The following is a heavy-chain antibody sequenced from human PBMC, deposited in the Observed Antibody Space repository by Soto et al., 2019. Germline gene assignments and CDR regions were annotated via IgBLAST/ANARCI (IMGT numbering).Heavy chain of an antibody. J-gene: IGHJ4*02. CDR2: IHPIFGTP. Sequence: QVQLVQSGAEVKKPGSSVKVSCKASGGIFSTYAISWLRQAPGQGLEWMGGIHPIFGTPNYAQKSQGRVTITADESTSTAYMELSRLRSEDTAVYYCARDRDDYGSGNYYNRIDFWGQGTLVTVSS. CDR3: ARDRDDYGSGNYYNRIDF. CDR1: GGIFSTYA. D-gene: IGHD3-10*01. V-gene: IGHV1-69*01.